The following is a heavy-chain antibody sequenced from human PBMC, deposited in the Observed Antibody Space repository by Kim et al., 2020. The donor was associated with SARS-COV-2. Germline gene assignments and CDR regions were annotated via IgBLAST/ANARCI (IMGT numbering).Heavy chain of an antibody. Sequence: SETLSLTCTVSGYSISSGYYWGWFRQPPGKGLEWIGSIYHSGSTYYNPSLKSRVTISVDTSKNQFSLKLSSVTAADTAMYYCARVDYWGQGTLVTVSS. CDR3: ARVDY. CDR2: IYHSGST. J-gene: IGHJ4*02. V-gene: IGHV4-38-2*02. CDR1: GYSISSGYY.